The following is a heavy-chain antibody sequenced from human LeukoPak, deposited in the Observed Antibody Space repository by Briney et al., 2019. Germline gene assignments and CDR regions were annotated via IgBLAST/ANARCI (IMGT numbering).Heavy chain of an antibody. CDR3: ARGYYYGMDV. Sequence: SETLSLTCTVSGGSITSYYWSWIRQPPGKGLEWIGYMYYSGSTNHNPSLKSRVTLSVDTSKNQFSLKLSSVTAADTAVYYCARGYYYGMDVWGQGTTVTVSS. J-gene: IGHJ6*02. CDR2: MYYSGST. CDR1: GGSITSYY. V-gene: IGHV4-59*01.